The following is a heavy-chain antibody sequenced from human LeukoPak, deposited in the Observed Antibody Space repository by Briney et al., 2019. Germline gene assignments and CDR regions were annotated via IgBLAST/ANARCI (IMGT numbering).Heavy chain of an antibody. V-gene: IGHV3-74*01. D-gene: IGHD3-3*01. Sequence: SGGSLRLSCAASGFTFSSYWMHWVRQAPGKGLVWVSRINSDGSSTSYADSVKGRFTISRDNAKNTLYLQMNSLRAEDTAVYCCARSDYDFWSGPEYWGQGTLVTVSS. CDR2: INSDGSST. CDR1: GFTFSSYW. J-gene: IGHJ4*02. CDR3: ARSDYDFWSGPEY.